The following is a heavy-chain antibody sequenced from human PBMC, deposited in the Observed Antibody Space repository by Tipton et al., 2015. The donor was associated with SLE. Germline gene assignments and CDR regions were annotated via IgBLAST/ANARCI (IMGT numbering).Heavy chain of an antibody. CDR2: INHSGST. CDR1: GGSFSGYY. J-gene: IGHJ3*02. V-gene: IGHV4-34*01. D-gene: IGHD3/OR15-3a*01. Sequence: TLSLTCAVYGGSFSGYYWSWIRQPPGKGLEWIGEINHSGSTNYNPSLKSRVTISVDTSKNQFSLKLSSVTAADTAVYYCASGGPEAFDICGQGTMDTVS. CDR3: ASGGPEAFDI.